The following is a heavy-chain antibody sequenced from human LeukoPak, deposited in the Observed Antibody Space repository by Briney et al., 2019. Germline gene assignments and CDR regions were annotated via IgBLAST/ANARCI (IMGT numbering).Heavy chain of an antibody. CDR1: GGSISTNNHY. CDR2: IYYTGST. J-gene: IGHJ5*02. D-gene: IGHD3-22*01. V-gene: IGHV4-31*03. CDR3: ARFTFDVDRSGFALTWLDP. Sequence: ASQTLSLTCTVSGGSISTNNHYWSWIRQLPGKGLEWIGYIYYTGSTFYNPSLKSRGTISVDTSNNLFSLKLTSVTAADTAVYYCARFTFDVDRSGFALTWLDPWGQGTLVTVSS.